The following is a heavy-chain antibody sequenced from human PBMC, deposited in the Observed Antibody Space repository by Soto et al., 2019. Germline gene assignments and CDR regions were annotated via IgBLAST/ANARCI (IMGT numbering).Heavy chain of an antibody. D-gene: IGHD3-9*01. V-gene: IGHV3-23*01. CDR1: GFTFSSYA. CDR2: ISSSGGST. CDR3: AKGTDYEILTGYSAFDY. J-gene: IGHJ4*02. Sequence: PGGSLRLSCAASGFTFSSYAMSWVRQAPGKGLEWVSAISSSGGSTYYADSVKGRFTISRDNSKNTLYLQMNSLRAEDTAVYYCAKGTDYEILTGYSAFDYWGQGTLVTVSS.